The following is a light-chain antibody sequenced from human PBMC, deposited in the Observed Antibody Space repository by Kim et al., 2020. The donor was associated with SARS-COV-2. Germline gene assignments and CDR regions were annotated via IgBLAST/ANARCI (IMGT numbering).Light chain of an antibody. J-gene: IGKJ4*01. CDR3: QQYDNFPLT. CDR2: DAS. CDR1: QDITTY. V-gene: IGKV1-33*01. Sequence: DIQMTQSPSSLSASVGDRVTITCHASQDITTYLNWYQQKPGKAPKLLIYDASNLETGVPSRFSGSGSGTDFTFTISSLQPEDFATYYCQQYDNFPLTFGGGTKVEIK.